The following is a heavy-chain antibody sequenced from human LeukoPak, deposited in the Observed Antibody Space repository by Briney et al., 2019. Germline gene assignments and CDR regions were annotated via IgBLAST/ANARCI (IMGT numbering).Heavy chain of an antibody. V-gene: IGHV4-4*07. D-gene: IGHD6-19*01. CDR1: GGSISSYY. Sequence: SETLSLTCTVSGGSISSYYWSWIRQPAGKGLEWIGRIYTSGSTNYNPSLKSRVTMSVDTSKNQFSLKLSSVTAADTAVYYCARIGKYSSGWYRGAFDIWGQGTMVTVSS. CDR3: ARIGKYSSGWYRGAFDI. CDR2: IYTSGST. J-gene: IGHJ3*02.